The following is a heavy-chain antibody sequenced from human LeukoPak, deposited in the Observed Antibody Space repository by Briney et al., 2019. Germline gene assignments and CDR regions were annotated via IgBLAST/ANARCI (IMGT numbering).Heavy chain of an antibody. Sequence: GGSLRLSCAASGFTFSSYGMHWVRQAPGKGLEWVAFIRYDGSSKFYADSVKARFTISRDNSENTVHLQMNSLRVEDTAVYFCAKDKDTPATAQPQRGYFESWGQGTLVTVSS. V-gene: IGHV3-30*02. D-gene: IGHD2-15*01. J-gene: IGHJ4*02. CDR3: AKDKDTPATAQPQRGYFES. CDR2: IRYDGSSK. CDR1: GFTFSSYG.